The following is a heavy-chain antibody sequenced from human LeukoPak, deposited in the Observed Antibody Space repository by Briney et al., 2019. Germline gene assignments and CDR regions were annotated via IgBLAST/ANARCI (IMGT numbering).Heavy chain of an antibody. Sequence: GGSLRLSCAASGFTFDDYAMHWVRQAPGKGLEWVSGISWNSGSIGYADSVKGRFTISRDNAKNSLYLQMNSLRAEDTALYYCAKDSALWFGELGYFDYWGQGTLVTVFS. J-gene: IGHJ4*02. CDR1: GFTFDDYA. CDR3: AKDSALWFGELGYFDY. D-gene: IGHD3-10*01. CDR2: ISWNSGSI. V-gene: IGHV3-9*01.